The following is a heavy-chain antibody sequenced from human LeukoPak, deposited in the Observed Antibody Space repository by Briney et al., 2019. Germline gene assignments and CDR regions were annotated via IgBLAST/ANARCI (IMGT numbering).Heavy chain of an antibody. CDR1: GGTFSSYA. V-gene: IGHV1-69*05. Sequence: SVKVSCKXSGGTFSSYAISWVRQAPGQGLEWMGRIIPIFGTANYSQKFQGRVTITTDESTSTAYMELSSLRSEDTAVYYCARDKLETVSFRWFDPWGQGTLVTVSS. D-gene: IGHD4-11*01. J-gene: IGHJ5*02. CDR2: IIPIFGTA. CDR3: ARDKLETVSFRWFDP.